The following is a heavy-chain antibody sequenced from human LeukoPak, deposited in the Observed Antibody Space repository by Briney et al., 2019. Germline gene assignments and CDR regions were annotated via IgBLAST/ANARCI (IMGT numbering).Heavy chain of an antibody. CDR2: LSAAGGLT. CDR3: AKGRGRAIFGYADFDF. D-gene: IGHD5-12*01. J-gene: IGHJ4*02. CDR1: GFTFNDFA. Sequence: PGGSLRLSCGASGFTFNDFAMTWVRQAPGKGLEWVSGLSAAGGLTYYADSVKGRFTISRDSSKNTLFLQMSSLRAEDTAVYFCAKGRGRAIFGYADFDFWGQGTLVTVSS. V-gene: IGHV3-23*01.